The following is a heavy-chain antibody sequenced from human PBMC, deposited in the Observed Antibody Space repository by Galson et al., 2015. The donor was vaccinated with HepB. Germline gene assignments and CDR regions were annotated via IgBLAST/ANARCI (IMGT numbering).Heavy chain of an antibody. CDR2: ISDSGGTT. CDR1: GFTFSSYA. V-gene: IGHV3-23*01. Sequence: SLRLSCAASGFTFSSYAMSWVRQAPGKGLEWVSAISDSGGTTFYADSVKGRFTISRDNSKNTLYLQVNSLSAEDTAVYYCAKEQEQQSFGGMAFDIWGQGTMVTVSS. D-gene: IGHD6-13*01. J-gene: IGHJ3*02. CDR3: AKEQEQQSFGGMAFDI.